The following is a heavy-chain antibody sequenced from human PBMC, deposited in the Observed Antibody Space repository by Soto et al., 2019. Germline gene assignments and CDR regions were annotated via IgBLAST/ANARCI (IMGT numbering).Heavy chain of an antibody. D-gene: IGHD6-19*01. J-gene: IGHJ4*02. CDR1: GFTFGSFA. V-gene: IGHV3-23*01. CDR3: AKYPYSSGYYPFDH. CDR2: ITATGGGV. Sequence: EVQLLESGGGLVQPGGSLRLSCAASGFTFGSFAMTWVRQAPGKGLEWVSAITATGGGVYFADSVKGRFTISRDNSNNSLYLQMISLRAEDTAVYHCAKYPYSSGYYPFDHWGQGTLVTVSS.